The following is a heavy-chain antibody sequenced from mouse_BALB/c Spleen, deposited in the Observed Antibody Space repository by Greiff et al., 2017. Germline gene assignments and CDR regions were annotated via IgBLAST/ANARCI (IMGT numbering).Heavy chain of an antibody. CDR2: IRNKANGYTT. J-gene: IGHJ1*01. Sequence: EVMLVESGGGLVQPGGSLRLSCATSGFTFTDYYMSWVRQPPGKALEWLGFIRNKANGYTTEYSASVKGRFTISRDNSQSILYLQMNTLRAEDSATYYCARDGRAGGYFDVWGAGTTVTVSS. V-gene: IGHV7-3*02. CDR1: GFTFTDYY. CDR3: ARDGRAGGYFDV. D-gene: IGHD3-3*01.